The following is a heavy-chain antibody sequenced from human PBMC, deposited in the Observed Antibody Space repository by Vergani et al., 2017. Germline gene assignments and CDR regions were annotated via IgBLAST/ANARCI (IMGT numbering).Heavy chain of an antibody. CDR1: GGSFSGYY. V-gene: IGHV4-34*01. CDR3: ARSAGYSSGWYGDYFDY. CDR2: INHSGST. Sequence: QVQLQQWGAGLLKPSETLSLTCAVYGGSFSGYYWSWIRQPPGKGLEWIGEINHSGSTNYNPSLKSRVTISVDTSKNQFSLKLSSVTAADTAVYYCARSAGYSSGWYGDYFDYWGQGTLVTVSS. J-gene: IGHJ4*02. D-gene: IGHD6-19*01.